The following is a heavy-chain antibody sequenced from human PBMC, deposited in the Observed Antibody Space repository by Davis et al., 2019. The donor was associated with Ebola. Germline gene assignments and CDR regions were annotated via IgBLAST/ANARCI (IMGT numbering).Heavy chain of an antibody. CDR3: ARGPFTVTHYYYYYMDV. D-gene: IGHD4-11*01. Sequence: GESLKISCAASGFTFRNYAMMLVRPAPGKGLEWVSTIDGPTTNTHYGDSVKGRFTISRDNSKNTLYLQMNSLRAEDTAVYYCARGPFTVTHYYYYYMDVWGKGTTVTVSS. CDR1: GFTFRNYA. V-gene: IGHV3-23*05. CDR2: IDGPTTNT. J-gene: IGHJ6*03.